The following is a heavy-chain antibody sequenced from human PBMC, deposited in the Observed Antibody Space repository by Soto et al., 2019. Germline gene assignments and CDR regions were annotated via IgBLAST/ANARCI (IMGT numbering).Heavy chain of an antibody. CDR2: ISGSGGGT. Sequence: GGSLRLSCAASGFTFSSCAMSWVRQAPGKGLEWVSGISGSGGGTYYADSVKGRFTISRDNSKNTLYLQMNSLRAEDTAVYYCAKDRSRSYGSGYPLGYFDYWGQGTLVTVAS. CDR1: GFTFSSCA. V-gene: IGHV3-23*01. J-gene: IGHJ4*02. D-gene: IGHD3-22*01. CDR3: AKDRSRSYGSGYPLGYFDY.